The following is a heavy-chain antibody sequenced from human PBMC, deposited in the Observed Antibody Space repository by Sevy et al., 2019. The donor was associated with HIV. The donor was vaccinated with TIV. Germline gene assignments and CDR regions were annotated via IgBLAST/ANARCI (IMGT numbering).Heavy chain of an antibody. CDR1: EFTFSSYN. Sequence: GGSLRLSCAASEFTFSSYNMNWVRQAPGKGLEWVSSISGSSNYIYYAESGKGRFRTSRDNVKDTLYLQMNSLRADDTAVYYCARGPPDGSYDYFDYWGQGTLVTVSS. V-gene: IGHV3-21*06. D-gene: IGHD1-26*01. J-gene: IGHJ4*02. CDR2: ISGSSNYI. CDR3: ARGPPDGSYDYFDY.